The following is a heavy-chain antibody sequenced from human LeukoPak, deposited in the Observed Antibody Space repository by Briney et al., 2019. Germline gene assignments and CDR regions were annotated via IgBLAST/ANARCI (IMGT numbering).Heavy chain of an antibody. Sequence: ASVKVSCKASGYTFTAYYIHWVRQAPGQGLEWMGWINPNSGGTNYAQKFQGRVTMTRDTSISTAYMELSRLRSDDTAVYFCARRCDTSSYYTDYFDYWGQGTLVTVSS. CDR1: GYTFTAYY. V-gene: IGHV1-2*02. J-gene: IGHJ4*02. CDR3: ARRCDTSSYYTDYFDY. D-gene: IGHD3-22*01. CDR2: INPNSGGT.